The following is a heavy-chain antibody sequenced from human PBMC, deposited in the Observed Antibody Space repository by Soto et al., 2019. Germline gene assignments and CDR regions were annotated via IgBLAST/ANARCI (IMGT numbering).Heavy chain of an antibody. V-gene: IGHV1-18*01. CDR3: ARGEGGYDILTGSNKANHFDY. CDR2: ISSHNFNT. Sequence: QVQLVQSGAEVKKPGDSVKVSCWASGYTFTHYYITWVRQAPGQGLEWMGCISSHNFNTKYAQKLQGRVTLPTDTSQRTAYMELRSLRSDETALYYCARGEGGYDILTGSNKANHFDYWGQEVLVTVSS. J-gene: IGHJ4*02. CDR1: GYTFTHYY. D-gene: IGHD3-9*01.